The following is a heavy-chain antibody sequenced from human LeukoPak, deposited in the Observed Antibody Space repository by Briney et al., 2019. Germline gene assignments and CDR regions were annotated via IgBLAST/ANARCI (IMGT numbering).Heavy chain of an antibody. V-gene: IGHV4-34*01. Sequence: SETLSLTCAVYGGSFSVYYWSWIRQPPGKGLEWIGEINHSGSTNYNPSLKSRVTISVDTSKNQFSLKLSSVTAADTAVYYCARDEWGPQQRLDYWGQGTLVTVSS. J-gene: IGHJ4*02. CDR3: ARDEWGPQQRLDY. D-gene: IGHD6-13*01. CDR1: GGSFSVYY. CDR2: INHSGST.